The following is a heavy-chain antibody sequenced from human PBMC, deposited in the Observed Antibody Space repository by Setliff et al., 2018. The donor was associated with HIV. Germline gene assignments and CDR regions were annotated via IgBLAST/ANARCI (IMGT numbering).Heavy chain of an antibody. CDR1: GFTFSSYW. D-gene: IGHD1-26*01. CDR3: AKPLTQWGVSPYHYAVDV. Sequence: GGSLRLSCAASGFTFSSYWMTWVRQAPGKGLEWVSVINGGTTTYYADSVKGRFTISTDNSKNTLYLQMNSLRAEDTAVYYCAKPLTQWGVSPYHYAVDVWGQGTTVT. V-gene: IGHV3-23*01. J-gene: IGHJ6*02. CDR2: INGGTTT.